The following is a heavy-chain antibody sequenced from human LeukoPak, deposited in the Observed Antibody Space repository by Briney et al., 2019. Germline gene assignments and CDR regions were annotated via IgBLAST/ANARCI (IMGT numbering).Heavy chain of an antibody. Sequence: PGRSLRLSCAASGFTFSSYGMHWVRQAPGKGLEWVANIAKDGSGKNYVDSVKGRFTISRDNAKNSLYLQMNSLRAEDTAVYYCARDRDYYAIDYWGQGTLVTVSS. D-gene: IGHD3-22*01. CDR1: GFTFSSYG. CDR2: IAKDGSGK. J-gene: IGHJ4*02. V-gene: IGHV3-7*01. CDR3: ARDRDYYAIDY.